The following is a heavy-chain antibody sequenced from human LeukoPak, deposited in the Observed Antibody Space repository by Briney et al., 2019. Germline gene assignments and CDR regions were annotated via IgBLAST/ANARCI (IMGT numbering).Heavy chain of an antibody. CDR1: GFTFSNYG. CDR2: ISYDGSNK. V-gene: IGHV3-30*18. Sequence: GGSLRLSCAASGFTFSNYGVHWVRQAPGKGLEWVALISYDGSNKYFADSVKGRFTISRDNSKNTLYPQMHSLRAEDTAVYYCAKDNVAAAGRYFDYWGQGTLVTVSS. D-gene: IGHD6-13*01. J-gene: IGHJ4*02. CDR3: AKDNVAAAGRYFDY.